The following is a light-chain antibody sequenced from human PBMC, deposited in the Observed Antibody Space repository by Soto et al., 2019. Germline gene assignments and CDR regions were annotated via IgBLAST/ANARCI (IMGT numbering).Light chain of an antibody. J-gene: IGLJ3*02. CDR2: EVS. CDR1: SSDVGSYNF. V-gene: IGLV2-23*02. Sequence: QSVLTQPASVSGSPGQSITISCTGTSSDVGSYNFVSWYQQYPGKAPKLMIYEVSKRPSGVSNRFSGSKSGNTASLTISGLQAEDEADYYCCSYAGSPWVFGGGTKLTVL. CDR3: CSYAGSPWV.